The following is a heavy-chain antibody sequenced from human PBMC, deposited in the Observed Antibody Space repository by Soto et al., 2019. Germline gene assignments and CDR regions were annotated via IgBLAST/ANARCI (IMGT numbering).Heavy chain of an antibody. V-gene: IGHV3-7*03. J-gene: IGHJ4*02. CDR3: ARENSGYLRYYFDY. Sequence: EVQLVESGGGLVQPGGSLRLSCAASGFTFSSYWMSWVRQAPGKGLEWVANIKQDGSEKYYVDSVKGRFTISRDNAKNSLYLQMNCLRAEDTAVYYCARENSGYLRYYFDYWGQGTLVTVSS. CDR1: GFTFSSYW. D-gene: IGHD3-22*01. CDR2: IKQDGSEK.